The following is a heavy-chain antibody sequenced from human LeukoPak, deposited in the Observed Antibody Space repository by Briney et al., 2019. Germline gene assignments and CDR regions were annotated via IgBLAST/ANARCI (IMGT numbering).Heavy chain of an antibody. D-gene: IGHD3/OR15-3a*01. CDR3: ARDHDFTELFDY. J-gene: IGHJ4*02. CDR1: GFTFSSYG. CDR2: IWYDGSNE. V-gene: IGHV3-33*01. Sequence: GGSLRLSCAASGFTFSSYGMHWVRQAPGKGLEWVAVIWYDGSNEYYADSVKGRFTISRDNSKNTLYLQMNSLRAEDTAVYYCARDHDFTELFDYWGQGTLVTVSS.